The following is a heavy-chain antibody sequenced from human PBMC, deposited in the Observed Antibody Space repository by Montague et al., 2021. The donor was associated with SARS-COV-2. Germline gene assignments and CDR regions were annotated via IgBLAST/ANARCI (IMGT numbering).Heavy chain of an antibody. CDR2: INHSGST. CDR1: GGSFSDYF. D-gene: IGHD2-2*01. J-gene: IGHJ4*02. CDR3: ARGHRCTSVSCHPFDY. V-gene: IGHV4-34*01. Sequence: SETLSLTCGVDGGSFSDYFWAWIRQPPGKGLEWIGEINHSGSTDXXPSLKSRVTLSADMSKNQFSLRVNSVTAADTAVYYCARGHRCTSVSCHPFDYWGQGTLVTVSS.